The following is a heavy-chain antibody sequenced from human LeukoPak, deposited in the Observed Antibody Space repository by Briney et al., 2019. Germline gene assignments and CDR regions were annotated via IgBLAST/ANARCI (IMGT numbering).Heavy chain of an antibody. CDR2: ISYDGSNK. J-gene: IGHJ6*02. CDR3: ASEMGIAVAGPIYYYGMDV. CDR1: GFTFSSYG. D-gene: IGHD6-19*01. V-gene: IGHV3-30*03. Sequence: GSLRLSCAASGFTFSSYGMHWVRQAPGKGLEWVAVISYDGSNKYYADSVKGRFTISRDNSKNTLYLQMNSLRAEDTAVYYCASEMGIAVAGPIYYYGMDVWGQGTTVTVSS.